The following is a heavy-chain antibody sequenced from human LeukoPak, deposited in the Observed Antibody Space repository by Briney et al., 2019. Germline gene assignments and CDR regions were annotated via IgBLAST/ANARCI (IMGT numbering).Heavy chain of an antibody. D-gene: IGHD3-10*01. CDR2: ISGSGGST. CDR3: AKDLWFGESRPSFDY. J-gene: IGHJ4*02. V-gene: IGHV3-23*01. CDR1: GFTFNSYA. Sequence: GGSLRLSCAASGFTFNSYAMSWVRQAPGKGLEWVSGISGSGGSTYYADSVKGRFTISRDNSKNTLYLQMNSLRAEDTAVYYCAKDLWFGESRPSFDYWGQGTLVTVSS.